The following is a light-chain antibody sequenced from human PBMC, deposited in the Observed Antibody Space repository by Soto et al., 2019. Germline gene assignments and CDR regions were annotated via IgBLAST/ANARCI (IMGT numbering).Light chain of an antibody. CDR1: QSVSSY. Sequence: EIVLTQSPATLSLSPGERSTLSFRASQSVSSYLAWYQQKPGQAPRLLIYDAANRATGIPARIGGSGSGTDFTLTISSLEPEDFAVYYCQQRSSWPWTFGQGTKVDIK. V-gene: IGKV3-11*01. J-gene: IGKJ1*01. CDR2: DAA. CDR3: QQRSSWPWT.